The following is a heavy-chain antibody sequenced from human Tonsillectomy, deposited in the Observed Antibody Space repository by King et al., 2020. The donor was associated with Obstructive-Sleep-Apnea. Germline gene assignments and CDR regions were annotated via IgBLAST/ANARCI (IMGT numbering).Heavy chain of an antibody. CDR1: GFTFSSYW. Sequence: VQLVESGGGLVQPGGSLRLSCAVSGFTFSSYWMAWVRQSPGKGLEWVANTKPDGSANYYVDSLKGRFTISRDNTKNSLYLQMTSLRVDDTAIYYCASALFHTGWYPDYFDNWGQGTLVTVSS. CDR2: TKPDGSAN. V-gene: IGHV3-7*03. D-gene: IGHD6-19*01. CDR3: ASALFHTGWYPDYFDN. J-gene: IGHJ4*02.